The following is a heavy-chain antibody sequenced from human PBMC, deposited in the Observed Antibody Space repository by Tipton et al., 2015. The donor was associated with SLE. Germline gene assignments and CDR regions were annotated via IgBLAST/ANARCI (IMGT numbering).Heavy chain of an antibody. V-gene: IGHV3-21*01. Sequence: SLRLSCAASGFTFSSYSMNWVRQAPGKGLEWVSSISSSGSYIYYADSVKGRFTISRDNAKNSLYLQMNSLRAEDTAVYYCAKEDDLGDYFDYWGQGTLVTVSS. J-gene: IGHJ4*02. CDR1: GFTFSSYS. D-gene: IGHD3-16*01. CDR2: ISSSGSYI. CDR3: AKEDDLGDYFDY.